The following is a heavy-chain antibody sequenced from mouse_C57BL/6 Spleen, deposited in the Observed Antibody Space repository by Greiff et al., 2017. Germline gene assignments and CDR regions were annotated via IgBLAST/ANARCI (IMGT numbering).Heavy chain of an antibody. CDR3: ARGVLLRPYFDV. J-gene: IGHJ1*03. CDR1: GYAFSSYW. CDR2: IYPGDGDT. V-gene: IGHV1-80*01. Sequence: VKLVESGAELVKPGASVKISCKASGYAFSSYWMNWVKQRPGKGLEWIGQIYPGDGDTNYNGKFKGKATLTADKSSSTAYMQLSSLTSEDSAVYFCARGVLLRPYFDVWGTGTTGTVSS. D-gene: IGHD1-1*01.